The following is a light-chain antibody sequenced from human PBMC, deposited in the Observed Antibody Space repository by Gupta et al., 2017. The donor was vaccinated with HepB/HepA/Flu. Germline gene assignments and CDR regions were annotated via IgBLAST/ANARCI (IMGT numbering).Light chain of an antibody. Sequence: IRMTQSPSSLPASVGDTVSITCRASQNIRISLNWYQQKPGKAPKLLMYSASSLQSGVASTFSGSGSGTDFTLTINDLQPEDFATYYCQQTYTAPGSFGQGTKLEIK. V-gene: IGKV1-39*01. CDR3: QQTYTAPGS. CDR2: SAS. CDR1: QNIRIS. J-gene: IGKJ2*04.